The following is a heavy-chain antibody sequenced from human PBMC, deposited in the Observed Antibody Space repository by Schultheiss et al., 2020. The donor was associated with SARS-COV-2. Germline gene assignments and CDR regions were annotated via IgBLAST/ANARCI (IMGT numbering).Heavy chain of an antibody. CDR2: IYYSGST. D-gene: IGHD5-24*01. CDR1: GGSISSGGYY. CDR3: AEGRGDGYNRY. Sequence: SETLSLTCTVSGGSISSGGYYWSWIRQHPGKGLEWIGYIYYSGSTNYNPSLKSRVTISVDTSKNQFSLKLSSVTAADTAVYYCAEGRGDGYNRYWGQGTLVTVSS. J-gene: IGHJ4*02. V-gene: IGHV4-61*08.